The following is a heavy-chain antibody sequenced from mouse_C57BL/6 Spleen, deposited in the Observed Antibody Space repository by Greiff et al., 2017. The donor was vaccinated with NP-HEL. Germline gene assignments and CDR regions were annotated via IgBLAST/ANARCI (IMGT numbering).Heavy chain of an antibody. CDR2: IYPGNSDT. V-gene: IGHV1-5*01. CDR3: TRAPFYYYYFDY. D-gene: IGHD1-1*01. J-gene: IGHJ2*01. CDR1: GYTFTSYW. Sequence: EVQLQQSGTVLARPGASVKMSCKTSGYTFTSYWMHWVKQRPGQGLEWIGAIYPGNSDTSYNQKFKGKAKLTAVTSASTAYMELSSLTNEYSAVYYCTRAPFYYYYFDYWGQGTTLTVSS.